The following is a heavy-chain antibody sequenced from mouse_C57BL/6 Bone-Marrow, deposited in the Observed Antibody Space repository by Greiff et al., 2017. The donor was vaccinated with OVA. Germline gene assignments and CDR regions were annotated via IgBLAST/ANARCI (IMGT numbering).Heavy chain of an antibody. J-gene: IGHJ4*01. CDR2: IHPSDSDT. Sequence: QVQLKQPGAELVKPGASVKVSCKASGYTFTSYWMHWVKQRPGQGLEWIGRIHPSDSDTNYNQKFKGKATLTVDKSSSTAYMQLSSLTSEDSAVYYCARHSNYGDAMDYWGQGTSVTVSS. V-gene: IGHV1-74*01. D-gene: IGHD2-5*01. CDR3: ARHSNYGDAMDY. CDR1: GYTFTSYW.